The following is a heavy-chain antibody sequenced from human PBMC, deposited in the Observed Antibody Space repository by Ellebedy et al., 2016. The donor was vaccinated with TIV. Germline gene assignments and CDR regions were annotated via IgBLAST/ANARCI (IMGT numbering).Heavy chain of an antibody. V-gene: IGHV3-30*03. CDR2: LSYDGSNK. CDR3: AAPPPAGSLSIAAP. D-gene: IGHD6-6*01. J-gene: IGHJ5*02. Sequence: PGGSLRLSCEASGFSFNVYGMHWVRQAPGKGLEWLAGLSYDGSNKYTADSVKGRFTISRDNAKNTLYLQMNSLRAEDTAVYYCAAPPPAGSLSIAAPWGQGTLVTVSS. CDR1: GFSFNVYG.